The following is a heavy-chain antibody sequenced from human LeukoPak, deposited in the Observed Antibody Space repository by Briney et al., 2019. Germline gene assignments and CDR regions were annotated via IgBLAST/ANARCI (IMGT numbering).Heavy chain of an antibody. CDR1: GDSVSTISAA. CDR3: ARVDDSSGGAFDI. J-gene: IGHJ3*02. D-gene: IGHD3-22*01. Sequence: SQTLSLTCAISGDSVSTISAAWNWIRQSPSRGLEWLGRTYYRSKWYYDYEVSVQSRITINPDTSKNQLSLQLNSVTPEDTAVYYCARVDDSSGGAFDIWGQGTMVTVSS. V-gene: IGHV6-1*01. CDR2: TYYRSKWYY.